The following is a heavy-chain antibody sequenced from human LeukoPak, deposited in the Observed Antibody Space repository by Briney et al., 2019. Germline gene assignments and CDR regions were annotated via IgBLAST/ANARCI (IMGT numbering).Heavy chain of an antibody. Sequence: ESSETLSLTCTVSGGSISGYYWSWIRQPPGKGLEWIGYIYYSGSTNYNPSLKSRVSISVDTSKNQFSLKLSSVTAADTAVYYCARGFGITGRPSYFDYWGQRTLVTVSS. D-gene: IGHD6-6*01. V-gene: IGHV4-59*01. CDR1: GGSISGYY. CDR2: IYYSGST. CDR3: ARGFGITGRPSYFDY. J-gene: IGHJ4*01.